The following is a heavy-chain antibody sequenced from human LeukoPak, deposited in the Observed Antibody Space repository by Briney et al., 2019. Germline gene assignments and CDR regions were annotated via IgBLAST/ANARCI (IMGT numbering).Heavy chain of an antibody. D-gene: IGHD6-13*01. CDR3: ARDRAVSGRYFFDY. V-gene: IGHV3-7*01. J-gene: IGHJ4*02. CDR1: EFTFSSYS. Sequence: GGSLRLSCAASEFTFSSYSMSWVRQAPGKGLEWVANIKQDVSEKYYVDSVKGRFTISRDNAKNSLYLQMNSLRVEDTAVYYCARDRAVSGRYFFDYWGQGTLATVSS. CDR2: IKQDVSEK.